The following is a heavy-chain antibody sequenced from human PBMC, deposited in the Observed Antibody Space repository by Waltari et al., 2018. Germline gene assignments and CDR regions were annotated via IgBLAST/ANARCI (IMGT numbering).Heavy chain of an antibody. V-gene: IGHV4-38-2*01. Sequence: QVQLQESGPGLVKPSETLSLTCAVSGYSISSGYYWGWIRQPPGKGLELIGSIYHSGSTYDNPSVKCRVTISVDTSKNQFSLKLSSVTAADTAVYYCARVVANSFDYWGQGTLVTVSS. CDR2: IYHSGST. J-gene: IGHJ4*02. CDR1: GYSISSGYY. CDR3: ARVVANSFDY. D-gene: IGHD5-12*01.